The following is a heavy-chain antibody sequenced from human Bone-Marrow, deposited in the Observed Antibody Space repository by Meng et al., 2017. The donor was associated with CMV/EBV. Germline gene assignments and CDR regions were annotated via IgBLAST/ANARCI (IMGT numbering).Heavy chain of an antibody. Sequence: CKASGYISTVYDLPWVRQVPGQVLEWMGWINPNRGGTNYAQKLQGRLTTTRDTSISTAYIELSRLRSDDTAVYYCARDQVNLDYWGQGTLVTVSS. CDR1: GYISTVYD. CDR3: ARDQVNLDY. CDR2: INPNRGGT. J-gene: IGHJ4*02. V-gene: IGHV1-2*02. D-gene: IGHD2-21*01.